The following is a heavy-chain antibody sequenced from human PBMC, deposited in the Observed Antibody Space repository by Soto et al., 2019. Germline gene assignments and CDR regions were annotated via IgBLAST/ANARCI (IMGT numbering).Heavy chain of an antibody. CDR3: AHRVLRTVFGLVTTTAIYFDF. CDR2: IYWYDDK. Sequence: QITLNESGPTQVKPRQTLTLTCTFSGFSLTTSGVGVGWIRQSPGKAPEWLALIYWYDDKRYSPSLQSRLTITKDTSKNQVVLTMADLDPADTATYYCAHRVLRTVFGLVTTTAIYFDFWGQGTPVAVSS. J-gene: IGHJ4*02. V-gene: IGHV2-5*01. CDR1: GFSLTTSGVG. D-gene: IGHD3-3*01.